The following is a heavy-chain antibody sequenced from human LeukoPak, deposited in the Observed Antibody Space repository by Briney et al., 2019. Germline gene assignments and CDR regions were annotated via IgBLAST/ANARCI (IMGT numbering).Heavy chain of an antibody. CDR3: ARGGTTGTTPGDYSDC. D-gene: IGHD1-1*01. J-gene: IGHJ4*02. V-gene: IGHV3-21*01. CDR1: GFTFSSYS. CDR2: ISSSSSYI. Sequence: GGSLRLSCAASGFTFSSYSMNWVRQAPGKGLEWVSSISSSSSYIYYADSVKGRFTISRDNAKNSLYLQMNSLRAEDTAVYYCARGGTTGTTPGDYSDCWGQGTLVTVSS.